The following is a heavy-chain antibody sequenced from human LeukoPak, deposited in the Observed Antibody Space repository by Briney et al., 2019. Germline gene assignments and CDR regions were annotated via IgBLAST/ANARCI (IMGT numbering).Heavy chain of an antibody. CDR1: GGSISSSNW. CDR2: INHSGGT. J-gene: IGHJ6*02. V-gene: IGHV4-4*02. Sequence: PSGTLSLTCAVSGGSISSSNWWSWIRQPPGKGLEWIGEINHSGGTHYNSSLKSRVTISVDTSKNQFSLKLSSVTAADTAVYYCARGRAGYYYAMDLWGQGATVTVSS. CDR3: ARGRAGYYYAMDL.